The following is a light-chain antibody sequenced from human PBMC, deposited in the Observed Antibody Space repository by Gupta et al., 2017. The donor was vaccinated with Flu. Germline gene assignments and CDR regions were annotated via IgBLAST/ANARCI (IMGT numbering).Light chain of an antibody. J-gene: IGLJ1*01. Sequence: SYELTQPPSVSVSPGQTASISCPGDELGDKYVCWYQQRPGQSPVLAIYQDSKRPSGIPERFSGSNSGNTATLTISGTQAMDEADYYCQAWDSSTASFVFGPGTKVTVL. CDR1: ELGDKY. CDR3: QAWDSSTASFV. V-gene: IGLV3-1*01. CDR2: QDS.